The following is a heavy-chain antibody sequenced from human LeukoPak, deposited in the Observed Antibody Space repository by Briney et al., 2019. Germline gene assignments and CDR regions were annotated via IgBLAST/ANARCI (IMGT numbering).Heavy chain of an antibody. J-gene: IGHJ5*02. CDR1: GYSFTSYW. V-gene: IGHV5-51*01. CDR2: IYPGDSDT. D-gene: IGHD2-21*02. Sequence: GESLKISRKGSGYSFTSYWIGWVRQMPGKGLEWMGIIYPGDSDTRYSPSFQGQVTISADKSISTAYLQWSSLKASDTAMYYCARRVECGGDCYSENWFDPWGQGTLVTVSS. CDR3: ARRVECGGDCYSENWFDP.